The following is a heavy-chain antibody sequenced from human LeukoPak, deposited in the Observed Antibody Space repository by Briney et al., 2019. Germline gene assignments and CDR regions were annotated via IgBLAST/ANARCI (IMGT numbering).Heavy chain of an antibody. CDR1: GFTFSSYG. J-gene: IGHJ4*02. CDR3: AKMCPLLSSTSCYNY. Sequence: GGSLRLSCAASGFTFSSYGMHWVRQAPGKGLEWVAFIRYDGSNKYYADSVKGRFTISSDNSKDTLYLQMNSLRAEDTAVYYCAKMCPLLSSTSCYNYRGQGTLVTVSS. V-gene: IGHV3-30*02. CDR2: IRYDGSNK. D-gene: IGHD2-2*02.